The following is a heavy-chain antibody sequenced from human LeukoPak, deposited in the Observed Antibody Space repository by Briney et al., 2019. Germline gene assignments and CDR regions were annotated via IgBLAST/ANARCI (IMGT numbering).Heavy chain of an antibody. CDR3: AREAYGSLMYYFDY. CDR1: GGSISSGGYY. V-gene: IGHV4-30-2*01. Sequence: SETLSLTCTVSGGSISSGGYYWSWIRQPPGKGLEWIGYIYHSGSTYYNPSLKSRVTISVDRSKDQFSLKLSSVTAADTAVYYCAREAYGSLMYYFDYWGQGTLVTVSS. D-gene: IGHD3-10*01. CDR2: IYHSGST. J-gene: IGHJ4*02.